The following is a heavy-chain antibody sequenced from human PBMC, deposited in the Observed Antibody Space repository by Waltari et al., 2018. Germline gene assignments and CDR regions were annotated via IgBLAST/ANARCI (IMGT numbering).Heavy chain of an antibody. Sequence: EVQLVESGGGLIQPGGSLRLSWAASGFTVSIHYMSWVRKAPGKGLEWVSVIYSGGSTYYADSVKGRFTISRDNSKNTQYLQMNSLRAEDTAVYYCARVGIVGATYYGMDVWGQGTTVTVSS. V-gene: IGHV3-53*01. CDR3: ARVGIVGATYYGMDV. J-gene: IGHJ6*02. D-gene: IGHD1-26*01. CDR2: IYSGGST. CDR1: GFTVSIHY.